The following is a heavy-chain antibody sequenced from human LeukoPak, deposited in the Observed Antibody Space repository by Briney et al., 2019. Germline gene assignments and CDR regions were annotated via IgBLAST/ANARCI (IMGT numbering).Heavy chain of an antibody. Sequence: SETLSLTSTVSGVSIGSSSYYWGWIRQPPGKWLEWIGSITYSGSTYYNPSLKRRVTISVDTSKSQFSLQLSSVTAADTAVYYCAGWGIAVAGLDAFDIWGQGTMVTDCS. V-gene: IGHV4-39*07. CDR3: AGWGIAVAGLDAFDI. CDR1: GVSIGSSSYY. CDR2: ITYSGST. D-gene: IGHD6-19*01. J-gene: IGHJ3*02.